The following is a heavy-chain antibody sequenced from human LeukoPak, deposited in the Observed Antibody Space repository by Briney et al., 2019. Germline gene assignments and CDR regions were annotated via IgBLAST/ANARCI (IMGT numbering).Heavy chain of an antibody. Sequence: SETLSLTCNIYSGSVSSDYWSWIRQPPGKGLEWIGYMYYRGNTNYDPSLKSRVTISIDTPNNQFSLKLSSVTAADTAVYYCATGVHGIAAAGDYYFDYWGQGTLVTVSS. CDR2: MYYRGNT. CDR3: ATGVHGIAAAGDYYFDY. V-gene: IGHV4-59*02. CDR1: SGSVSSDY. D-gene: IGHD6-13*01. J-gene: IGHJ4*02.